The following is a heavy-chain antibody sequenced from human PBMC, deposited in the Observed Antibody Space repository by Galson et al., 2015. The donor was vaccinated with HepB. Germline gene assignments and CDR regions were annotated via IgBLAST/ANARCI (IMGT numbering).Heavy chain of an antibody. V-gene: IGHV3-30*03. J-gene: IGHJ4*02. D-gene: IGHD3-9*01. CDR3: ARDDTYYDILTGYCGPDY. Sequence: SLRLSCAASGFTFSSYSMYWVRQAPGKGLEWVAVISYDGSNKYYADSVKGRFTISRDNSKNTLYLQMNSLRAEDTAVYYCARDDTYYDILTGYCGPDYWGQGTLVTVSS. CDR2: ISYDGSNK. CDR1: GFTFSSYS.